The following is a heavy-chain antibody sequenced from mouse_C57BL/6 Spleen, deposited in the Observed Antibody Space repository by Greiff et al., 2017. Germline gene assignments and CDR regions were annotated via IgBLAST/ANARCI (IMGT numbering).Heavy chain of an antibody. V-gene: IGHV14-4*01. CDR2: IDPENGDT. J-gene: IGHJ3*01. CDR1: CFNIKDDY. D-gene: IGHD2-4*01. Sequence: EVQLQQSGAELVRPGASVKLSCTASCFNIKDDYMHWVKQRPEQGLEWIGWIDPENGDTEYASKFQGKATITADTSSNTAYLQLSSLTSEDTAVYYCTTGDYDGAYWGQGTLVTVSA. CDR3: TTGDYDGAY.